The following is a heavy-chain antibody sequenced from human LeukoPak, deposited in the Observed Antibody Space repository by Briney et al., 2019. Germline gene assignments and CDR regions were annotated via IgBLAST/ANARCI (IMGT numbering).Heavy chain of an antibody. J-gene: IGHJ5*02. Sequence: SETLSLTCAVYGGSFSGYYWSWIRQPPGKGLEWIGEINHSGSTNYNPSLKSRVTISVDTSKNQFSLKLSSVTAADTAVYYCAGKVVGYCSGGSCYSLNWFDPWGQGTLVTVSS. D-gene: IGHD2-15*01. V-gene: IGHV4-34*01. CDR1: GGSFSGYY. CDR2: INHSGST. CDR3: AGKVVGYCSGGSCYSLNWFDP.